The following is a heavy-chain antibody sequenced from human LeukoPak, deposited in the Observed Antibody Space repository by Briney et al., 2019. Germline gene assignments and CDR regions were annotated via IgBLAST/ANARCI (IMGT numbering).Heavy chain of an antibody. CDR2: IKQDGSEK. J-gene: IGHJ6*03. Sequence: GGSLRLSCAASGFTFSSYWMSWVRQAPGKGLEWVANIKQDGSEKYYVDSVKGRFTISRDNAKSSLYLQMNSLRAEDTAVYYCAREDASYAYYYYYYMDVWGKGTTVTVSS. CDR3: AREDASYAYYYYYYMDV. D-gene: IGHD2-2*01. CDR1: GFTFSSYW. V-gene: IGHV3-7*01.